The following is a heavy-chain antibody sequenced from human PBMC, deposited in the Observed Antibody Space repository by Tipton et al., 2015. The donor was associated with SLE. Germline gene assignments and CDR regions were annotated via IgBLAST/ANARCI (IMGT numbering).Heavy chain of an antibody. Sequence: QLVQSGAEVKTPGESLKISCKGSGYSFTTYWIGWVRQMPGKGLEWLGSIFPGDTDTRYSPAFQGQVTISADKSISTAYLQWSSLKSSDTAMYYCARHEGVGYYYYGMDVWGQGTAVTVSS. D-gene: IGHD1-26*01. J-gene: IGHJ6*02. CDR2: IFPGDTDT. CDR1: GYSFTTYW. V-gene: IGHV5-51*01. CDR3: ARHEGVGYYYYGMDV.